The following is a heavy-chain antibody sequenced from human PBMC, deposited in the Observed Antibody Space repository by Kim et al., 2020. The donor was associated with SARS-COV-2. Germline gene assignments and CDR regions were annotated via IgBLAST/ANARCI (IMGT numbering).Heavy chain of an antibody. Sequence: GGSLRLSCAASGFTFTNAWMSWVRQAPGKGLEWVGHIKSKAAGGATDYSAAVKGRFSISRDDSKNTLYLQMNRLKTEDTAVYYCTTYYNAYAHYFDYWG. V-gene: IGHV3-15*01. CDR3: TTYYNAYAHYFDY. CDR1: GFTFTNAW. D-gene: IGHD5-12*01. CDR2: IKSKAAGGAT. J-gene: IGHJ4*01.